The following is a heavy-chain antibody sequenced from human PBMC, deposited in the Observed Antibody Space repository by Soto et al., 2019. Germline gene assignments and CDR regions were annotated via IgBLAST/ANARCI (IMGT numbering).Heavy chain of an antibody. V-gene: IGHV4-59*01. J-gene: IGHJ4*02. Sequence: SETLSLTCTVSGGSISSYYWSWIRQPPGKGLEWIGYIYYSGSTNYNPSLKSRVTISVDTSKNQFSLKLSSVTAADTAVYYCARGHYYDSTGYLAPFGYSGEGTLVTVPS. CDR2: IYYSGST. CDR1: GGSISSYY. CDR3: ARGHYYDSTGYLAPFGY. D-gene: IGHD3-22*01.